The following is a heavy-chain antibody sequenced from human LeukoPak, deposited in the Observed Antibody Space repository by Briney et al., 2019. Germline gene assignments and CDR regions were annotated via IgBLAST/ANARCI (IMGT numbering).Heavy chain of an antibody. D-gene: IGHD2-2*02. CDR2: IYTDGGT. V-gene: IGHV3-53*01. Sequence: AGSLRLSCAASGFTVSGNYMSWVRQAPGKGLEWVSFIYTDGGTYYADFVKGRFTISRDNSKNTLYLQMNSLRAEDTAVYYCAAIRRGRWFDPWGQRTLGTVSS. CDR1: GFTVSGNY. CDR3: AAIRRGRWFDP. J-gene: IGHJ5*02.